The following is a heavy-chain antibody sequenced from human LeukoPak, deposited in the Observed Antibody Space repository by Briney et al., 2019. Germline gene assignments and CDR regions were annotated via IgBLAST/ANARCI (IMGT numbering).Heavy chain of an antibody. CDR2: ISWNSGSI. D-gene: IGHD3-22*01. V-gene: IGHV3-9*03. CDR1: GFTFDDYA. CDR3: AKGYYYDSSGHFDY. Sequence: GGSLRLSCAASGFTFDDYAMHWVRQAPGKGLEWVSGISWNSGSIGSADSVKGRFTISRDNAKNSLYLQMNSLRAEDMALYYCAKGYYYDSSGHFDYWGQGTLVTVSS. J-gene: IGHJ4*02.